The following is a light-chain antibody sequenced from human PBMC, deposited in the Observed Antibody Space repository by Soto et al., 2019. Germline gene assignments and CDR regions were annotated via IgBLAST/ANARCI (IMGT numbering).Light chain of an antibody. V-gene: IGKV3-15*01. CDR2: DAS. Sequence: EIVMPQSPATLSVSPGERATLSCRASQSGSSNLAWYQQKPGQPPSLLIYDASTRATGVPGRFSGSGSGTEFTLTLSSLQSEDSAFYYGQQYNKWPKPFGQGTKVEIK. CDR1: QSGSSN. CDR3: QQYNKWPKP. J-gene: IGKJ1*01.